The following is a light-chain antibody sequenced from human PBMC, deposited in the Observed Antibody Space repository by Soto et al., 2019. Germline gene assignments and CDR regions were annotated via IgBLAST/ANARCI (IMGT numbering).Light chain of an antibody. J-gene: IGKJ2*01. V-gene: IGKV3-20*01. CDR2: DAS. CDR1: QSVSSSY. CDR3: QQYDSSLMFT. Sequence: EIVLTQSPGTLSLSPGERATLSCRASQSVSSSYLAWDQQKPGQAPRLLIYDASSRATGIPDRFSGSGSGTDFTLTISRLEPEDFAVYYCQQYDSSLMFTFGQGTKLEIK.